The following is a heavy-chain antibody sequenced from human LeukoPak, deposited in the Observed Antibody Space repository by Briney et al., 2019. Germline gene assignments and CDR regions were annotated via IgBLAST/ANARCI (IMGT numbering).Heavy chain of an antibody. Sequence: PSETLSLTCAVYGGSFSDYYWSWIRQPPGKGLEWIGEIDHNGSTNYDPSLKSRVTISVDTSKTQFSLRLTSVTAADTAIYYCARSYYSNYQDYWGQGTLVTVSS. D-gene: IGHD4-11*01. CDR1: GGSFSDYY. CDR2: IDHNGST. CDR3: ARSYYSNYQDY. J-gene: IGHJ4*02. V-gene: IGHV4-34*01.